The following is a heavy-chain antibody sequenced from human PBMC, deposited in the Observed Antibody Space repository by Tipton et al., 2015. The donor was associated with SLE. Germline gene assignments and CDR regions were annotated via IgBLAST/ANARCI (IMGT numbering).Heavy chain of an antibody. CDR1: GGSFSGYY. CDR3: ARSSVYSSSWPDY. CDR2: IYYSGST. V-gene: IGHV4-59*01. D-gene: IGHD6-13*01. Sequence: TLSLTCAVYGGSFSGYYWSWIRQPPGKGLEWIGYIYYSGSTNYNPSLKSRVTISVDTSKNQFSLKLSSVTAADTAVYYCARSSVYSSSWPDYWGQGTLVTVSS. J-gene: IGHJ4*02.